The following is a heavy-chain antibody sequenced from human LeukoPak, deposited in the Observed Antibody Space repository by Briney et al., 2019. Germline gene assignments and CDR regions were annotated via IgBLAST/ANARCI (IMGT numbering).Heavy chain of an antibody. CDR3: ARDLGYDSSGYYSYYFDY. D-gene: IGHD3-22*01. J-gene: IGHJ4*02. Sequence: SVKVSCKASGSTFSSYAISWVRQAPGQGLEWMGGIIPIFGTANYAQKFQGRVTITADESTSTAYMELSSLRSEDTAVYYCARDLGYDSSGYYSYYFDYWGQGTLVTVSS. V-gene: IGHV1-69*01. CDR2: IIPIFGTA. CDR1: GSTFSSYA.